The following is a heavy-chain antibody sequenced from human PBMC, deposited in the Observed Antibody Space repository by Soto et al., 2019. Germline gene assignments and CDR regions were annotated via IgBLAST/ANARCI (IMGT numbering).Heavy chain of an antibody. J-gene: IGHJ3*02. CDR1: GFTFSSYG. V-gene: IGHV3-30*18. D-gene: IGHD6-13*01. Sequence: PGGSLRLSCAASGFTFSSYGMHWVRQAPGKGLEWVAVISYDGSNKYYADSVKGRFTISRDNSKNTLYLQMNSLGAEDTAVYYCAKTAGTHAFDIWGQGTMVTVSS. CDR2: ISYDGSNK. CDR3: AKTAGTHAFDI.